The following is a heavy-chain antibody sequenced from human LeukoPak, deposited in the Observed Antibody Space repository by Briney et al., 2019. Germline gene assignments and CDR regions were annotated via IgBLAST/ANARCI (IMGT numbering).Heavy chain of an antibody. J-gene: IGHJ3*02. D-gene: IGHD3-10*01. V-gene: IGHV3-7*01. CDR2: IKQEGSEK. CDR3: ARDCEMASLVWFGESGGAFDI. Sequence: SGVSQRLSCAASGFIHSIYWTSWAPHAPEKARECVANIKQEGSEKFYVDSVKGRLSISRDNSKNTLYLQMNSLRAEDTAVYYCARDCEMASLVWFGESGGAFDIWGQGKMVTVSS. CDR1: GFIHSIYW.